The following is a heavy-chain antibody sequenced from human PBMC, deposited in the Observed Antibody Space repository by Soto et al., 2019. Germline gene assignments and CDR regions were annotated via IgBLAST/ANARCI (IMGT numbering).Heavy chain of an antibody. Sequence: GGSLRLSCAASGFTFSSYAMSWVRQAPGEGLEWVSAISGSGGSTYYADSVKGRFTISRDNSKNTLYLQMNSLRAEDTAVYYCAKVMDYYDSSGLDAFDIWGQGTMVTVSS. CDR1: GFTFSSYA. D-gene: IGHD3-22*01. J-gene: IGHJ3*02. CDR2: ISGSGGST. CDR3: AKVMDYYDSSGLDAFDI. V-gene: IGHV3-23*01.